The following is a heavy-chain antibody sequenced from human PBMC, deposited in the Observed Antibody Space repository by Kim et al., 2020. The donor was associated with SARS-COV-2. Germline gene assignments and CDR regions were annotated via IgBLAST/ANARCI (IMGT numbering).Heavy chain of an antibody. CDR3: ARNKMIGGVVNMGSFDS. CDR2: INYGGSQN. CDR1: GFTFSDHW. J-gene: IGHJ4*02. Sequence: GGSLRLSCAASGFTFSDHWMSWVRQAPGKGLEWVANINYGGSQNYFVDSVTGRFTISRDNAKNSLFLQMNSLRAEDTAVYYCARNKMIGGVVNMGSFDSWGQGTLVTVSS. V-gene: IGHV3-7*01. D-gene: IGHD3-16*01.